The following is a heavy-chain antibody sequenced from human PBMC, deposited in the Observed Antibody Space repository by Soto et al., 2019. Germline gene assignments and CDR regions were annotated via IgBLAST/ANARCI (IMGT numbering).Heavy chain of an antibody. J-gene: IGHJ5*02. D-gene: IGHD6-13*01. V-gene: IGHV1-18*01. CDR1: GGTFSSYA. Sequence: ASVKVSCKASGGTFSSYAISWVRQAPGQGLEWMGWISPYFGNANYAQKLQGRVTMTTDKSTSTAYMELRSLRSDDTAVYYCARGYRRSSSNQFDPWGQGTLVTVSS. CDR3: ARGYRRSSSNQFDP. CDR2: ISPYFGNA.